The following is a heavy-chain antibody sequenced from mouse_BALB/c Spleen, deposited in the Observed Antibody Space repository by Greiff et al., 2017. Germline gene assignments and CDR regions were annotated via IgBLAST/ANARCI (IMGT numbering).Heavy chain of an antibody. Sequence: EVMLVESGGGLVKPEGSLKLSCAASGFTFSDYYMYWVRQTPEKRLEWVATISDGGSYTYYPDSVKGRFTISRDNAKNNLYLQMSSLKSEDTAMYYCARDYYGAYWGQGTLVTVSA. V-gene: IGHV5-4*02. CDR3: ARDYYGAY. CDR1: GFTFSDYY. CDR2: ISDGGSYT. D-gene: IGHD1-1*01. J-gene: IGHJ3*01.